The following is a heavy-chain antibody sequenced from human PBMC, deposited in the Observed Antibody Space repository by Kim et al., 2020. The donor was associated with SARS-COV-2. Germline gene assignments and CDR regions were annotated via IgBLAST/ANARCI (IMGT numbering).Heavy chain of an antibody. CDR2: ISVDGSIT. D-gene: IGHD3-10*01. CDR1: RFTFNNYW. Sequence: GGSLRLSCAVSRFTFNNYWINWVRHAPGMGLVWVSRISVDGSITNYADSVKGRFTMSRDNAENTLYLQMNSLRAEDTAVYYCARGFFRDGFDAWGQGTTVTVSS. CDR3: ARGFFRDGFDA. V-gene: IGHV3-74*01. J-gene: IGHJ6*02.